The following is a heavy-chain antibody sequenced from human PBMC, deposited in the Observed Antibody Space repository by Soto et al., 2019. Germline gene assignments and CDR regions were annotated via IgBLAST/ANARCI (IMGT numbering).Heavy chain of an antibody. D-gene: IGHD1-26*01. CDR1: GFTFSSYG. CDR2: ISYDGSNK. V-gene: IGHV3-30*03. J-gene: IGHJ4*02. CDR3: TRAGSYRFDY. Sequence: QVQLVESGGGVVQPGRSLRLSCAASGFTFSSYGMHWVRQAPGKGLEWVAVISYDGSNKYYADSVKGRFTISRDNSKNTLYLQMNSLRADDTAVYYCTRAGSYRFDYWGQGTLVTVSS.